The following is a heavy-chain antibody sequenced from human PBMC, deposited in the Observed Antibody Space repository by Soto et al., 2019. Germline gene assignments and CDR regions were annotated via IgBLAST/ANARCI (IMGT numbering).Heavy chain of an antibody. CDR2: ISRSGGSI. CDR3: ARDSGYSYGFDF. V-gene: IGHV3-21*01. Sequence: EVQLVETGGGLIQPGGSLRLSCAASGFPFSSYSMTWVRQAPGKGLEWVSFISRSGGSIEYADSVKGRFTISRDNAKNSLYLQMNSLRPDDTAVYFCARDSGYSYGFDFWGPGTLVTVSS. CDR1: GFPFSSYS. J-gene: IGHJ4*01. D-gene: IGHD5-12*01.